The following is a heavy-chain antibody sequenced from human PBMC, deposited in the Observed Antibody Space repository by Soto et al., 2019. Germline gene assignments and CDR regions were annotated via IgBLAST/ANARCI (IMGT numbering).Heavy chain of an antibody. CDR3: AREPLAHSYFDF. J-gene: IGHJ4*02. V-gene: IGHV4-4*07. Sequence: SETLSLTCTVSGDSVSSHYWSWIRQPAGKGLEWLGRLYNDERTNYNPSLKSRVTMSMDTSKNQFSLKLTSVTAADSAVYFCAREPLAHSYFDFWGQGILVTVSS. CDR2: LYNDERT. CDR1: GDSVSSHY.